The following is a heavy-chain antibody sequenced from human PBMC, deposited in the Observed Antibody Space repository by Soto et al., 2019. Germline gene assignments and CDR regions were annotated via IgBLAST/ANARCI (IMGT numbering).Heavy chain of an antibody. Sequence: QITLKESGPTLVKPTQTLTLTCTFSGFSLSTSGVGVGWIRQPPGKALEWLALISWDDDKRYSPSLKSRLTITKDTSKNQVVLTMTNMDPVDTATYYCAHRLISPNPPTVTGNFDYWGQGTLVTVSS. V-gene: IGHV2-5*02. CDR3: AHRLISPNPPTVTGNFDY. CDR2: ISWDDDK. J-gene: IGHJ4*02. D-gene: IGHD4-17*01. CDR1: GFSLSTSGVG.